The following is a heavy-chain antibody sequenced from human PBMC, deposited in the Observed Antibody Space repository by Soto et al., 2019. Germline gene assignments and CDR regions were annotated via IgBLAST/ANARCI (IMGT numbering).Heavy chain of an antibody. CDR3: AKLWSPHFDY. D-gene: IGHD3-10*01. CDR1: GFTFSSYG. CDR2: ISYDGSNK. Sequence: GGSLRLSCAASGFTFSSYGMHWVRQAPGKGLEWVAVISYDGSNKYYADSVKGRYTISRDNSKNTLYLQMNSLRAEDTAVYYCAKLWSPHFDYWGQGTLVTVS. J-gene: IGHJ4*02. V-gene: IGHV3-30*18.